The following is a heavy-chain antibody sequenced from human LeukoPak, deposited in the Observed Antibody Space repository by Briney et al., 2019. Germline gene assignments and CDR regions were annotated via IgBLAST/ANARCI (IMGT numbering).Heavy chain of an antibody. V-gene: IGHV3-74*01. D-gene: IGHD1-26*01. Sequence: GGSLRLSCAASGFTFSSYWMHWVRQAPGKGLVWVSRINSDGSSTSYADSVKGRFTISRDNAKNTLYLQMNRLRAEDTAVYYCARAVVGADFDYWGQGTLVTVSS. J-gene: IGHJ4*02. CDR3: ARAVVGADFDY. CDR2: INSDGSST. CDR1: GFTFSSYW.